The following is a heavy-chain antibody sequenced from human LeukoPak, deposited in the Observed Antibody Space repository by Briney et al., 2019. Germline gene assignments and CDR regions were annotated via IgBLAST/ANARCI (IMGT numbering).Heavy chain of an antibody. J-gene: IGHJ6*03. Sequence: GRSLRLSCAASGFTFSSYSMNWVRQAPGKGLEWVSSISSSSSYIYYADSVKGRFTISRDNAKNSLYLQMNSLRAEDTAVYYCARGGDFWSGNPYYYYMDVWGKGTTVTVSS. CDR1: GFTFSSYS. D-gene: IGHD3-3*01. CDR3: ARGGDFWSGNPYYYYMDV. CDR2: ISSSSSYI. V-gene: IGHV3-21*01.